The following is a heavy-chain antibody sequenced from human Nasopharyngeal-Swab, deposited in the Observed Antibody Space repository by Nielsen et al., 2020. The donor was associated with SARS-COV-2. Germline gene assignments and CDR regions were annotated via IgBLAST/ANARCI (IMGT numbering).Heavy chain of an antibody. Sequence: SETLSLTCTVSGGSISSSSYYWGWIRQPPGKGLEWIGSIDYSGSTYYNRSLKSRVTISVDTSKNQFSLKLSSVTAADTAVYYCFGMEWLRGPFDYWGQGTLVTVSS. V-gene: IGHV4-39*01. CDR2: IDYSGST. CDR1: GGSISSSSYY. J-gene: IGHJ4*02. CDR3: FGMEWLRGPFDY. D-gene: IGHD3-3*01.